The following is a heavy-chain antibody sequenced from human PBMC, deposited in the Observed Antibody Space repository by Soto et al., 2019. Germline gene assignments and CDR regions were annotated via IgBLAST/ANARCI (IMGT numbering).Heavy chain of an antibody. Sequence: QVQLVQSGAEVKKPGSSVKVSCKASGGTFSSYAISWVRQAPGQGLEWMGGIIPIFGTANYAQKFQGRVTITADKSSSTAYMELSSLRSEDTAVYYCAREIVAVMTGASDIWRQGTMLTVSS. V-gene: IGHV1-69*06. J-gene: IGHJ3*02. CDR3: AREIVAVMTGASDI. CDR2: IIPIFGTA. CDR1: GGTFSSYA. D-gene: IGHD3-22*01.